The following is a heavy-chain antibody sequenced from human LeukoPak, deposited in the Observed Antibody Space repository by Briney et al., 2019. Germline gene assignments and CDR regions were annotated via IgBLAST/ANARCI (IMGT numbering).Heavy chain of an antibody. CDR2: INPNSGGT. D-gene: IGHD3-22*01. CDR3: ATYFLDTSARD. J-gene: IGHJ4*02. V-gene: IGHV1-2*02. Sequence: ASVKASCKASGYTFTGYYMFWVRQAPGQGLEWMGWINPNSGGTNYAQKFQGRVTVTSDTSISTGYMELSSLRSDDTAVYYCATYFLDTSARDWGQGTLVTVSS. CDR1: GYTFTGYY.